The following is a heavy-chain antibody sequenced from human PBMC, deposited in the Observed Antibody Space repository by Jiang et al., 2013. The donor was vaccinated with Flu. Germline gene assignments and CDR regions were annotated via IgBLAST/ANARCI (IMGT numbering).Heavy chain of an antibody. V-gene: IGHV4-59*08. Sequence: GSGLVKPSETLSLTCTVSGDSISSYYWSWIRQPPGKGLEWIGYIYSSGTTNYNPSLKSRVTISVDTSKNQFSLNLSSVTAADTAVYYCARQGNNSGAAEGWGQGTLVTVSS. CDR1: GDSISSYY. CDR2: IYSSGTT. CDR3: ARQGNNSGAAEG. J-gene: IGHJ4*02. D-gene: IGHD6-19*01.